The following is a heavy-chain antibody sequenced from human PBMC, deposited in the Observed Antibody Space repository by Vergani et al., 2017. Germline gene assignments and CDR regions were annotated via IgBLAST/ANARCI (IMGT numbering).Heavy chain of an antibody. CDR2: IRWNSGSI. CDR1: GFTFDDYA. V-gene: IGHV3-9*01. CDR3: AKAEGLSYGDYEDYFDY. J-gene: IGHJ4*02. Sequence: EVQLVESGGGLVQPGRSLRLSCAASGFTFDDYAMHWVRQAPGKGLEWVSGIRWNSGSIGYADSVKGRFTISRDNAKNSLYLQMNSLRAEDTALYYCAKAEGLSYGDYEDYFDYWGQGTLVTVSS. D-gene: IGHD4-17*01.